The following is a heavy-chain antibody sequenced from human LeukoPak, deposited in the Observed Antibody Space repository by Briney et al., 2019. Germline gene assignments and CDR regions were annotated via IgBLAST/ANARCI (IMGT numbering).Heavy chain of an antibody. CDR1: GFTFSSYA. CDR3: AKVLAQQSGRGRYFDY. J-gene: IGHJ4*02. V-gene: IGHV3-23*01. CDR2: ISGSGGST. Sequence: GGPLRLSCAASGFTFSSYAMSWVRQAPGKGLEWVSAISGSGGSTYYADSVKGRFTISRDNSKNTLYLQMNSLRAEDTAVYYCAKVLAQQSGRGRYFDYWGQGTLVTVSS. D-gene: IGHD3-10*01.